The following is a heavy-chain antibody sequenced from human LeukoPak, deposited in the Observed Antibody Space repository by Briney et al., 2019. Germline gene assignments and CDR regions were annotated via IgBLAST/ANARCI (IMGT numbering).Heavy chain of an antibody. V-gene: IGHV4-39*01. J-gene: IGHJ6*03. Sequence: SETLSLTCTVSGGSISSSSYYWGWIRQPPGKGLEWIGSIYYSGSTYYNPSLKSRVTISVDMSKNQFSLKLSSVTAADTAVYYCARTGDCGGDCYYYYYYYMDVWGKGTTVTVSS. D-gene: IGHD2-21*01. CDR1: GGSISSSSYY. CDR2: IYYSGST. CDR3: ARTGDCGGDCYYYYYYYMDV.